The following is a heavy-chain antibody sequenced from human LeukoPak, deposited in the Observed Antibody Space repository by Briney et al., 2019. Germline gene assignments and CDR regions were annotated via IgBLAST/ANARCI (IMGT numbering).Heavy chain of an antibody. CDR3: ARGPATLRYFDWLSKKYYFDY. V-gene: IGHV1-2*04. J-gene: IGHJ4*02. D-gene: IGHD3-9*01. CDR2: INPNSGGT. CDR1: GYTFTGYY. Sequence: GASVKVSCKAPGYTFTGYYMHWVRQAPGQGLEWMGWINPNSGGTNYAQKFQGWVTMTRDTSISTAYMELSRLRSDDTAVYYCARGPATLRYFDWLSKKYYFDYWGQGTLVTVSS.